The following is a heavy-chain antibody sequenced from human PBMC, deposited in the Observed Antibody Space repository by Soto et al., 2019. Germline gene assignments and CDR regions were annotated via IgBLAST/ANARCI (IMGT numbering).Heavy chain of an antibody. CDR1: GATLNTFINYG. CDR3: ARGAATNTVVVMYDAFEI. Sequence: QVQLVQSGAEVKKPGSSVKVSCKASGATLNTFINYGITWVRQAPGQGLEWMGGIIPVFGTANYAQKFQGGVTIRADEATRTAYMELSSLRSEDTAVYYCARGAATNTVVVMYDAFEIWGQGTMVTVSS. J-gene: IGHJ3*02. D-gene: IGHD5-18*01. CDR2: IIPVFGTA. V-gene: IGHV1-69*12.